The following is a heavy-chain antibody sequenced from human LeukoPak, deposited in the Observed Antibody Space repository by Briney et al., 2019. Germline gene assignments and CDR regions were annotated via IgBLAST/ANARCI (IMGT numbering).Heavy chain of an antibody. Sequence: GGTLSFSCAASGFTFSSYELIRVRHAPGNGRKWVSYISSSGSTIYYADSLKGRFTIYRDNAKNSLFLQMNSLRAEDTAVYYCARDSPNDGILWWSIDYWGQGTLVTVSS. CDR2: ISSSGSTI. J-gene: IGHJ4*02. D-gene: IGHD2-21*01. CDR1: GFTFSSYE. V-gene: IGHV3-48*03. CDR3: ARDSPNDGILWWSIDY.